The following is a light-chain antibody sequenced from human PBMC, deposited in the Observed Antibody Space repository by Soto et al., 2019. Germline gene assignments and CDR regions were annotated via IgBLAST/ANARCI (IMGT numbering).Light chain of an antibody. CDR3: QQYNKWPLT. V-gene: IGKV3-15*01. Sequence: EIVMTQSPATLSVSPGERATLSCRASQSVSNNLAWYQQKPGQAPRPIIYFASTRATGIPARFSGSGSGTEFTLTISSLQSEDFAVYYCQQYNKWPLTFGGGTKVETK. CDR2: FAS. J-gene: IGKJ4*01. CDR1: QSVSNN.